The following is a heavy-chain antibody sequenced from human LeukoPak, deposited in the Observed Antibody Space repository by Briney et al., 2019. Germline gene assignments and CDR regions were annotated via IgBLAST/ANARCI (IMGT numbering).Heavy chain of an antibody. Sequence: GASVKVSCKTSGYTFTSYGLTWVRQAPGQGLEWVGWLSPYSGNTNYAQKLQGRVTMTTDTSTSTAYMELRSLRSDDTAVYYCARDLGGRDYWGQGTLVTVSS. CDR2: LSPYSGNT. J-gene: IGHJ4*02. V-gene: IGHV1-18*01. CDR3: ARDLGGRDY. CDR1: GYTFTSYG.